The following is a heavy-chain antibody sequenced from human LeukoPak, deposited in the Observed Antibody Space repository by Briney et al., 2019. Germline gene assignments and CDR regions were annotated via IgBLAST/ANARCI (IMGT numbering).Heavy chain of an antibody. J-gene: IGHJ5*02. V-gene: IGHV4-34*01. CDR3: ARVVIAASHNWFDP. D-gene: IGHD6-13*01. Sequence: SETLSLTCAVYGGSFSGYYWSWIRQPPGKGLEWIGEINHSGSTNYNPSLKSRVTISVDTSKNQFSLKLSSVTAADTAVYYCARVVIAASHNWFDPWGQGTLVTVSS. CDR1: GGSFSGYY. CDR2: INHSGST.